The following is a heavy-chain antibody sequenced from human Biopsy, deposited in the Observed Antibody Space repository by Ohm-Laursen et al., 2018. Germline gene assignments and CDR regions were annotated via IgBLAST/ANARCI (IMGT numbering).Heavy chain of an antibody. Sequence: SVKVFCKVSSYTFTDYNIHWMRQAPGQGLEWLGYINCKTGATNYAQKFQGTVTMTRDTSISTAYLALGSLRSADTAIYYCARDPLNGHKHFDYWGQGSLVTVSS. V-gene: IGHV1-2*02. D-gene: IGHD2-8*01. CDR2: INCKTGAT. CDR1: SYTFTDYN. CDR3: ARDPLNGHKHFDY. J-gene: IGHJ4*02.